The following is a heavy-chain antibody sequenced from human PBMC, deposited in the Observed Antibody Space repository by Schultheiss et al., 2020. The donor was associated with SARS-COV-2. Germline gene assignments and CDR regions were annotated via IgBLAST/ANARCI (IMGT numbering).Heavy chain of an antibody. D-gene: IGHD3-10*01. CDR2: IYYSGTT. CDR1: GGSISSYY. V-gene: IGHV4-59*08. J-gene: IGHJ5*02. Sequence: GSLRLSCTVSGGSISSYYWSWIRQPPGKGLEWIGSIYYSGTTNYNPSLKSRVTISVDTSKNQFSLKLSSVTAADTAVYYCARQSFGNWFDPWGQGTLVTVSS. CDR3: ARQSFGNWFDP.